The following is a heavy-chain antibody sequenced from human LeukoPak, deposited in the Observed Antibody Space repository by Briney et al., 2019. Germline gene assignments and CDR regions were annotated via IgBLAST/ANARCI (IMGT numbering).Heavy chain of an antibody. CDR2: IYYSGST. D-gene: IGHD3-9*01. J-gene: IGHJ4*02. CDR3: ARGLLTGYYMGWYYFDY. Sequence: PSETLSLTCDVSGASISSYYWSWIRQPPGKGLEWIGYIYYSGSTNYNPSLKSRVTISVDTSKNQFSLKLSSVTAADTAMYYCARGLLTGYYMGWYYFDYWGQGTLVTVSS. CDR1: GASISSYY. V-gene: IGHV4-59*01.